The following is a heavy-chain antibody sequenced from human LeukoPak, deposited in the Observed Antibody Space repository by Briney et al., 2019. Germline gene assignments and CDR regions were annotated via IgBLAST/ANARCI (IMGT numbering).Heavy chain of an antibody. D-gene: IGHD3-22*01. CDR3: ARGLRKLYYYDSSGYRAFDI. V-gene: IGHV4-34*01. CDR2: INHSGST. CDR1: GGSFSGYY. Sequence: SETLSLTCAVYGGSFSGYYWSWIRQPPGKGLEWIGEINHSGSTNYNPSLKSRVTISVDTSKNQFSLKLSSVTVADTAVYYCARGLRKLYYYDSSGYRAFDIWGQGTMVTVSS. J-gene: IGHJ3*02.